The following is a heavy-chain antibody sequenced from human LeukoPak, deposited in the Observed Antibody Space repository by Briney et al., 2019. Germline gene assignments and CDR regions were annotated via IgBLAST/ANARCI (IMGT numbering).Heavy chain of an antibody. CDR1: GGSISSGSDY. J-gene: IGHJ4*02. CDR3: ASGSGYSSSWVY. V-gene: IGHV4-61*02. Sequence: SETLSLTCTVSGGSISSGSDYWSWIRQPAGTGLEWIGRIDSSGSTSYNPSLKSRLTISVDTSKNQFSLKLSSVTAADTAVYYCASGSGYSSSWVYWGQGTLVTVSS. CDR2: IDSSGST. D-gene: IGHD6-13*01.